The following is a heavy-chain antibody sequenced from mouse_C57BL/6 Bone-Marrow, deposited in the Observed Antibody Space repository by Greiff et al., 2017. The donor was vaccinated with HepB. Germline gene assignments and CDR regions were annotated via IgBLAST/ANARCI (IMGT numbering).Heavy chain of an antibody. CDR2: INPNNGGT. J-gene: IGHJ4*01. Sequence: EVMLVESGPELVKPGASVKIPCKASGYTFTDYNMDWVKQSHGKSLEWIGDINPNNGGTIYNQKFKGKATLTVDKSSSTAYMELRSLTSEDTAVYYCARSGGINAMDYWGQGTSVTVSS. D-gene: IGHD2-4*01. CDR3: ARSGGINAMDY. V-gene: IGHV1-18*01. CDR1: GYTFTDYN.